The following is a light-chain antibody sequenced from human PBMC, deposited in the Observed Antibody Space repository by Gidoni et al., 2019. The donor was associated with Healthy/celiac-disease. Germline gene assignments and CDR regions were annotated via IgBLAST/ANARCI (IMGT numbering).Light chain of an antibody. V-gene: IGKV1-39*01. CDR1: QSISSY. Sequence: DIQMTQSPSSLSASVGDRVPIPCRASQSISSYLNWYQQKPGKAPQLLIYAASSLQSVVPSRFSGSGSGTDFTLTISSLQPEDFATYYCQQSYSTPLTFGGGTKVEIK. J-gene: IGKJ4*01. CDR2: AAS. CDR3: QQSYSTPLT.